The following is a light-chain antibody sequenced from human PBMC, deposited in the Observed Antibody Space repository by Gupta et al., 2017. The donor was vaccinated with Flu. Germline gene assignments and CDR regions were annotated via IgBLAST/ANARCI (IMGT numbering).Light chain of an antibody. V-gene: IGLV1-40*01. CDR2: ANT. Sequence: RVTISCTGSSSNSGAGYHVHWDQQLPGTAPKLLIYANTNRPSGVPDRFSGSKSGTSASLAITGLQAEDEADYYYQSYDSSLKRVFGGGTKLTVL. CDR3: QSYDSSLKRV. J-gene: IGLJ3*02. CDR1: SSNSGAGYH.